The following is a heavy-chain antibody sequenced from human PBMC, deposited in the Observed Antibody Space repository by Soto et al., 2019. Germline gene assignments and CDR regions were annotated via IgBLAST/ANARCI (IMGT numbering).Heavy chain of an antibody. J-gene: IGHJ4*02. CDR1: GFTFSNAW. CDR2: IKSKTDGGTT. CDR3: TTKAGIVGATPTDY. V-gene: IGHV3-15*07. D-gene: IGHD1-26*01. Sequence: GGSLRLSCAASGFTFSNAWMNWVRQAPGKGLEWVGRIKSKTDGGTTDYAAPVKGRFTISRDDSKNTLYLQMNSLKTEDTAVYYCTTKAGIVGATPTDYWGQGTLVTVSS.